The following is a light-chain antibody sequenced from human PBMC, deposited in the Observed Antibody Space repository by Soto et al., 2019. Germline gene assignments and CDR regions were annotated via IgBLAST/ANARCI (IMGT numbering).Light chain of an antibody. CDR3: AAWDGGLNGWV. Sequence: QSVLTQPPSASGTPGQRVSISCSGTTSNIGSNSVNWYQQLPGTAPKLLIYSKNQRPSGVPDRFSGSESGTSASLAISGLQSEDEADYYCAAWDGGLNGWVFGGGTKLTVL. J-gene: IGLJ3*02. CDR2: SKN. CDR1: TSNIGSNS. V-gene: IGLV1-44*01.